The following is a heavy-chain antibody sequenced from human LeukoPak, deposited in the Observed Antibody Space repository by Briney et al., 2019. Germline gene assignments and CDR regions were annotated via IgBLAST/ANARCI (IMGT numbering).Heavy chain of an antibody. CDR2: IYPDDSDT. Sequence: GESLKISWKGSGYNFTSYWIGWVRQMPGKGLEGMGIIYPDDSDTRYSPSFQGQVTISADKSISTAYLQWSSLKASDTAMYYCARHSVSPQYGWGSYHIDYWGQGTLVTVSS. D-gene: IGHD3-10*01. J-gene: IGHJ4*02. V-gene: IGHV5-51*01. CDR3: ARHSVSPQYGWGSYHIDY. CDR1: GYNFTSYW.